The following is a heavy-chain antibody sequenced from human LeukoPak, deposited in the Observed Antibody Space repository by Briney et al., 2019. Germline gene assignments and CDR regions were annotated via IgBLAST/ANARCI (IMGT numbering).Heavy chain of an antibody. CDR2: ISGSGGST. CDR3: AKDRGTSLCDAFDI. V-gene: IGHV3-23*01. J-gene: IGHJ3*02. Sequence: GGSLRLSCAASGFTFSSYGMSWVRQAPGKGLEGVSVISGSGGSTYYADSVKGRFTISRDNSKNTLYLQMSSLRAEDTAVYYCAKDRGTSLCDAFDIWGQGTMVIVSS. CDR1: GFTFSSYG. D-gene: IGHD6-25*01.